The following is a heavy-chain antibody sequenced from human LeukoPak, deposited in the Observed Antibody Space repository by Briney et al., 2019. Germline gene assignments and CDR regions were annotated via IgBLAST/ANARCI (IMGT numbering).Heavy chain of an antibody. Sequence: SETLSLTCAVSGGSISSGSWWSWVRQPPGKGLEWIGEIYHSGGTNYNPSLRSRVTISVDKSKNQFSLKLSSVTAADTAVYYCARKKAGETFFDYWGQGTRVTVSS. J-gene: IGHJ4*02. CDR2: IYHSGGT. CDR1: GGSISSGSW. D-gene: IGHD7-27*01. CDR3: ARKKAGETFFDY. V-gene: IGHV4-4*02.